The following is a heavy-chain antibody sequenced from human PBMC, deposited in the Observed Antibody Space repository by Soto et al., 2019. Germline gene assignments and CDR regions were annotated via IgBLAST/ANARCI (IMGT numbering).Heavy chain of an antibody. Sequence: QLQLQESGPGLVKPSETLSLTCTVSGGSISSISYYWGWIRQPPGKGLEWIGSIKYSGHTFYNPSLKSRVTRSVDTSKNQFSLRLSSVTAAETAVYYCARVYIAIVPSTTFDYWGQGTLVTVSS. CDR2: IKYSGHT. D-gene: IGHD2-2*01. V-gene: IGHV4-39*01. CDR1: GGSISSISYY. CDR3: ARVYIAIVPSTTFDY. J-gene: IGHJ4*02.